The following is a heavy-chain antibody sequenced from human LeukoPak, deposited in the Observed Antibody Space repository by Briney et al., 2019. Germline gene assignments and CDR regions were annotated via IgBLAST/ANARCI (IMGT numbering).Heavy chain of an antibody. Sequence: PGRSLRLSCAASGFTFSSYAMHWVRQAPGKGLEWVAVISYDGSNKYYADSVKGRFTISRDNSKNTLYLQMNSLRAEDTAVYYCARDSRLLWFGELWPLDYWGQGTLVTVSS. J-gene: IGHJ4*02. CDR3: ARDSRLLWFGELWPLDY. CDR2: ISYDGSNK. CDR1: GFTFSSYA. V-gene: IGHV3-30-3*01. D-gene: IGHD3-10*01.